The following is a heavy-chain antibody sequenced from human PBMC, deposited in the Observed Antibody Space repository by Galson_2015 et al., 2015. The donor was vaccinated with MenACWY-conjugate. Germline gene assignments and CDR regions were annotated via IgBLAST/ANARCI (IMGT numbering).Heavy chain of an antibody. Sequence: RIRCAGLGFNVWNLWNRWGRKGPGKGAGGVANIKQDGCEKYYVDSVKGRFNISRDDAQNSLFLQMNILRAEDTAVYFCARDILVISVAIYFDLWGRGTLVTVSS. D-gene: IGHD2-2*01. J-gene: IGHJ2*01. V-gene: IGHV3-7*03. CDR1: GFNVWNLW. CDR2: IKQDGCEK. CDR3: ARDILVISVAIYFDL.